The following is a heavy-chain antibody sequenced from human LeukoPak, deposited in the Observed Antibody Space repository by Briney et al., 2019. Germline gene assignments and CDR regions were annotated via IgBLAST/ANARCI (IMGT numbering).Heavy chain of an antibody. D-gene: IGHD4-23*01. J-gene: IGHJ4*02. CDR2: ISRSSSTI. Sequence: GGSLRLSYAASGFTFSSYSMNWVRQGPGKGLEWVSYISRSSSTIYYADSVKGRFTISRDNAKNSLYLQMNSLRDEDTAVYYCARDGDGGLGSDYWGQGTLVTV. CDR3: ARDGDGGLGSDY. V-gene: IGHV3-48*02. CDR1: GFTFSSYS.